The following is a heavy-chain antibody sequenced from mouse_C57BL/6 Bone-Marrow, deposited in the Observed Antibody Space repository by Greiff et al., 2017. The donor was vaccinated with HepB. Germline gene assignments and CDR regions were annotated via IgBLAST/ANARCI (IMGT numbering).Heavy chain of an antibody. CDR3: ARVGTWFAY. Sequence: EVHLVESGPGLVKPSQSLSLTCSVTGYSITSGYYWNWIRQFPGNKLEWMGYISYDGSNNYNPSLKNRISITRDTSKNQFFLKLNSVTTEDTATYYCARVGTWFAYWGQGTLVTVSA. J-gene: IGHJ3*01. CDR1: GYSITSGYY. CDR2: ISYDGSN. V-gene: IGHV3-6*01.